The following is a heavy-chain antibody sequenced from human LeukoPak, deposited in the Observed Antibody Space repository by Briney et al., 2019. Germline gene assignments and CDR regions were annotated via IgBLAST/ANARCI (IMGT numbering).Heavy chain of an antibody. J-gene: IGHJ4*02. D-gene: IGHD4-17*01. Sequence: GGSLRLSCAASGFTFSDYYMSWIRQAPGKGLEWVSYISSSGGTIYYADSVKGRFTISRDNAKNSLYLQMNSLRAEDTAVYYCTGIIYDYGDYVDYWGQGTLVTVSS. V-gene: IGHV3-11*04. CDR2: ISSSGGTI. CDR1: GFTFSDYY. CDR3: TGIIYDYGDYVDY.